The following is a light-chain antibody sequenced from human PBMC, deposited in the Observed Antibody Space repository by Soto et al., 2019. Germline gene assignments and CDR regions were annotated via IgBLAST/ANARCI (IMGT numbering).Light chain of an antibody. V-gene: IGKV3-11*01. CDR3: QQRNFWPLT. CDR2: DES. Sequence: ENVLTQSPTTLSFSPGETATLSCRAGQGIATNLAWYQQKPGQAPRLLIYDESTRATGIPARFSGSGSETDFTLTIASLEVEDSAVYYCQQRNFWPLTFGPGTRVEIK. J-gene: IGKJ3*01. CDR1: QGIATN.